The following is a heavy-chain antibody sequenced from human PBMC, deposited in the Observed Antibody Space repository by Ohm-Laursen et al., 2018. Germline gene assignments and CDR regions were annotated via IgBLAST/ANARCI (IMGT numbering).Heavy chain of an antibody. CDR3: ARVADRGGYLYYFDY. CDR1: GSSISNYY. Sequence: SDTLSLTCTVSGSSISNYYWSWTRQPPGKGLEWIGYIYYSGSTNYNPSLKSRVTISVDTSNNQFSLKLSSMTAADTAVYYCARVADRGGYLYYFDYWGQGTLVTVSS. V-gene: IGHV4-59*07. D-gene: IGHD2-15*01. J-gene: IGHJ4*02. CDR2: IYYSGST.